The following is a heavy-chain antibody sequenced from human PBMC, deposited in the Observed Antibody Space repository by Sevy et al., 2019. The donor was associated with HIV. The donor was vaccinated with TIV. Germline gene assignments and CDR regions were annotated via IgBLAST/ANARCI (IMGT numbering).Heavy chain of an antibody. CDR2: ISSSGSTI. CDR3: ASGDTAYYYFYGMDL. CDR1: GFTFSDYY. Sequence: GGSLRLSCAASGFTFSDYYMSWIRQAPGKGLEWVSYISSSGSTIYYADSVKGRFTISRDNAKNSLYLQMNSLRAEDTAVYYCASGDTAYYYFYGMDLWGQGTTVTVSS. V-gene: IGHV3-11*01. D-gene: IGHD5-18*01. J-gene: IGHJ6*02.